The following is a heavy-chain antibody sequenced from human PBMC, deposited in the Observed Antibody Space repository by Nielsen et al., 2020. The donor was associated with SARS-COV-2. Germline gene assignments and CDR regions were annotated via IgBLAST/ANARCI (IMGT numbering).Heavy chain of an antibody. CDR2: INPNSGGT. CDR3: ARDSDGSGSYFLLGYGMDV. V-gene: IGHV1-2*04. D-gene: IGHD3-10*01. J-gene: IGHJ6*02. CDR1: GYTFTGYY. Sequence: ASVKVSCKASGYTFTGYYMHWVRQAPGQGLEWMGWINPNSGGTNYAQKFQGWVTMTRDTSISTAYMELSRLRSDDTAVYYCARDSDGSGSYFLLGYGMDVWGQGTTVTVSS.